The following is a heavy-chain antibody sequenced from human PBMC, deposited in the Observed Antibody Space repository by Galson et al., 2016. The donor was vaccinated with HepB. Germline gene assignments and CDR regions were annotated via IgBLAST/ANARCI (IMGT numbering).Heavy chain of an antibody. Sequence: SLRLSCAASGFDFSTHEMNWVRQAPGKGLEWVTFISFDGNKIDYADSVKGRFIISRDNSKGTLYLQMNSLKTEDTALYFCARDLESYNGANYTYYFDYWGQGTLVTVSS. J-gene: IGHJ4*02. D-gene: IGHD4/OR15-4a*01. CDR3: ARDLESYNGANYTYYFDY. V-gene: IGHV3-30-3*01. CDR2: ISFDGNKI. CDR1: GFDFSTHE.